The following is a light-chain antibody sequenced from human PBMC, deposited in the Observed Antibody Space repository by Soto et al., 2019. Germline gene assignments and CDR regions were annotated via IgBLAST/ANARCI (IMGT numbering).Light chain of an antibody. J-gene: IGKJ1*01. Sequence: DIQMTRSRSTLSASVGDRVTITCRASQSISSWLAWYQQKPGKAPKLLIYKASSLESGVPSRFSGSGSGTEFTLTISSLQPDDFATYYCQQYNTGGAFGQGTKVDIK. CDR2: KAS. CDR3: QQYNTGGA. V-gene: IGKV1-5*03. CDR1: QSISSW.